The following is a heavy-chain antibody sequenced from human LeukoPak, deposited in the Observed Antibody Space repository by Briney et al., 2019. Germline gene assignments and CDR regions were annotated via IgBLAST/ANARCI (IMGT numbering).Heavy chain of an antibody. CDR3: ARMPARNPDKVDIVATIRGAFDI. CDR1: GGSINNSNYY. V-gene: IGHV4-39*01. CDR2: IYYSGNT. J-gene: IGHJ3*02. D-gene: IGHD5-12*01. Sequence: TSETLSLTCTVSGGSINNSNYYWGWIRQPPGKGVEWIGSIYYSGNTYYNPSLKGRVTISVDTSNNQFSLKLNSVTAGDTAVYYCARMPARNPDKVDIVATIRGAFDIWGQGTMVTVSS.